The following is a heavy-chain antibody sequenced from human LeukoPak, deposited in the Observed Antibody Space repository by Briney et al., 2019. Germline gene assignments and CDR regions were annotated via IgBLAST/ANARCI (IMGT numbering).Heavy chain of an antibody. J-gene: IGHJ4*02. CDR2: IKQDGSEK. V-gene: IGHV3-7*01. D-gene: IGHD3-22*01. CDR3: ARGETYYYDSSGYYLDY. Sequence: HPGGSLRLSCAASGFTFSSYWMSWVRQAPGKGLEWVANIKQDGSEKYYVDSVKGRFTISRDNAKNSLYLQMNSLRAEDTAVYYCARGETYYYDSSGYYLDYWGRGTLVTVSS. CDR1: GFTFSSYW.